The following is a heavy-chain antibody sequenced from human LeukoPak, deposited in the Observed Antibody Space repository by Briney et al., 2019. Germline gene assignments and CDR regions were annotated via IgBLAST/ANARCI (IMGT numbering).Heavy chain of an antibody. CDR1: GGSISSGDFP. J-gene: IGHJ4*02. D-gene: IGHD3-10*01. Sequence: SETLSLTCAVSGGSISSGDFPWSWIRQPPGKGLEWIGYIFHTGHTSYNPSLKSRVTISVDMSKNQLSLRLTSVTAADTAVYYCARGFYGAGSHFDYWGQGTLVTVSS. CDR3: ARGFYGAGSHFDY. V-gene: IGHV4-30-2*01. CDR2: IFHTGHT.